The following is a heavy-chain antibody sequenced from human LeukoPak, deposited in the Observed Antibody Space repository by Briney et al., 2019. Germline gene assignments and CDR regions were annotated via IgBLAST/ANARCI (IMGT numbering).Heavy chain of an antibody. CDR3: AREIAAAGTYYFDY. J-gene: IGHJ4*02. V-gene: IGHV1-46*01. CDR1: GYTFTSYD. CDR2: INPSGGST. D-gene: IGHD6-13*01. Sequence: ASVKVSCKASGYTFTSYDINWVRQAPGQGLEWMGIINPSGGSTSYAQKFQGRVTMTRDTSTSTVYMELSSLRSEDTAVYYCAREIAAAGTYYFDYWGQGTLVTVSS.